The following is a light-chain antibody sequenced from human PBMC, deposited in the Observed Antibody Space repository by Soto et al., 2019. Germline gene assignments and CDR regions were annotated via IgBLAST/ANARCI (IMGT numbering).Light chain of an antibody. CDR1: SRDVGTYNL. CDR3: CSYATINTFV. CDR2: EDN. V-gene: IGLV2-23*02. Sequence: QSVLTQPASVSGSPGQSITISCTGTSRDVGTYNLVSWYQQHPGKAPKLLISEDNKLPSGVSNRFSGSKSGNTASLSISGLQAEDEADYYCCSYATINTFVFGTGTKVTVL. J-gene: IGLJ1*01.